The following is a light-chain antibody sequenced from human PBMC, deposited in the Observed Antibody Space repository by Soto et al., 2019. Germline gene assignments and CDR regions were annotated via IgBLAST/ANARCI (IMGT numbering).Light chain of an antibody. CDR2: EVS. J-gene: IGLJ1*01. CDR3: NSYTGSSTCV. CDR1: SSDVGSYNR. Sequence: QSALTQPPSVSGSPGQSVAISCTGTSSDVGSYNRVSWYQQPPGAAPKLMIYEVSNRPSGVPDRFSGSKSGNTASLTISGLQAEDEADIYCNSYTGSSTCVFGTGTKLTVL. V-gene: IGLV2-18*02.